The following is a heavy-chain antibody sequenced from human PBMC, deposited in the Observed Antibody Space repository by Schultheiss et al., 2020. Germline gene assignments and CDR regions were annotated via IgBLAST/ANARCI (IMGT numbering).Heavy chain of an antibody. V-gene: IGHV3-74*01. CDR1: GFTFSSYW. CDR2: INSDGSST. J-gene: IGHJ6*02. CDR3: ARDIEAAGTFPYYYYGMDV. D-gene: IGHD6-13*01. Sequence: GGSLRLSCAASGFTFSSYWMHWVRQAPGKGLVWVSRINSDGSSTSYADSVKGRFTISRDNSKNTVHLQMNSLRAEDTAVYYCARDIEAAGTFPYYYYGMDVWGQGTTVTVAS.